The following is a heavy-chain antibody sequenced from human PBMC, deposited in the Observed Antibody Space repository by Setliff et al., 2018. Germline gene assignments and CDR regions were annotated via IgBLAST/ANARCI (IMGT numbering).Heavy chain of an antibody. Sequence: PSETLSLTCTVSGGSISSGSYYWSWIRQPAGKGLEWIGHIYTSGSTNYNPSLKSRVTISVDTSKNQFSLKLSSVTAADTAVYYCARTMYSSSWYGAFDIWGQGTMVTVSS. CDR1: GGSISSGSYY. CDR2: IYTSGST. CDR3: ARTMYSSSWYGAFDI. J-gene: IGHJ3*02. V-gene: IGHV4-61*09. D-gene: IGHD6-13*01.